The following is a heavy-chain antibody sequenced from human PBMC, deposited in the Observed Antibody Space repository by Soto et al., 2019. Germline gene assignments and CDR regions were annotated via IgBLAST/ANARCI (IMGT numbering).Heavy chain of an antibody. CDR3: AKSYRQAVHVVVDGNNF. D-gene: IGHD2-15*01. V-gene: IGHV3-23*01. Sequence: LRLSCAASGFTFSSYAMSWVRQAPGKGLEWVSAISGSGGSTYYADSVKGRFTISRDNSKNTLYLQMNSLRAEDTAVYYCAKSYRQAVHVVVDGNNFGGQGTLVTVSS. J-gene: IGHJ4*02. CDR1: GFTFSSYA. CDR2: ISGSGGST.